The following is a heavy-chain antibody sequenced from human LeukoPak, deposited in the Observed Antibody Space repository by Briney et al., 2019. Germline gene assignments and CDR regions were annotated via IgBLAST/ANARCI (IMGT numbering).Heavy chain of an antibody. CDR1: GFGFSDSY. J-gene: IGHJ4*02. Sequence: NAGGSLRLSCVVSGFGFSDSYMTWIRQTPGKGLEWLAYISGSGSDIYYADSVKGRFTISRDNAKNSLYLQMNSLRAEDTAVYYCARVNSSGWYGSPTYFDYWGQGTLVTVSS. CDR3: ARVNSSGWYGSPTYFDY. D-gene: IGHD6-19*01. V-gene: IGHV3-11*04. CDR2: ISGSGSDI.